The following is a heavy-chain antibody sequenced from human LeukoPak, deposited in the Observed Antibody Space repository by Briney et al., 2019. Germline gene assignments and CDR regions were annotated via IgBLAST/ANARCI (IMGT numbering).Heavy chain of an antibody. CDR3: ARDGVVTPYYFDY. CDR2: ISTYDGNT. CDR1: GYTFTSYA. D-gene: IGHD3-3*01. V-gene: IGHV1-18*01. J-gene: IGHJ4*02. Sequence: GASVKVSCKASGYTFTSYAISWVRQAPGQGLEWMGWISTYDGNTNYAQIFQGRVTVTTDTSASTVYMELRSPRSDDTAVYYCARDGVVTPYYFDYWGQGTLVTVSS.